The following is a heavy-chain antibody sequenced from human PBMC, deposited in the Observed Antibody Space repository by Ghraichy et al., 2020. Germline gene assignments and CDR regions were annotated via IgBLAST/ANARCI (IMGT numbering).Heavy chain of an antibody. Sequence: GESLNISCAASGFTFSSYAMSWVRQAPGKGLEWVSAISGSGGSTYYADSVKGRFTISRDNSKNTLYLQMNSLRAEDTAVYYCAKTWGVEGITIFGVVYQIDYWGQGTLVTVSS. CDR2: ISGSGGST. D-gene: IGHD3-3*01. CDR1: GFTFSSYA. CDR3: AKTWGVEGITIFGVVYQIDY. J-gene: IGHJ4*02. V-gene: IGHV3-23*01.